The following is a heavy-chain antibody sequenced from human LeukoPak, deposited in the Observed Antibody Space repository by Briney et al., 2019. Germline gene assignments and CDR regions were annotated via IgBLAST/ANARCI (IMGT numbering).Heavy chain of an antibody. V-gene: IGHV3-66*01. CDR3: ARDYGRYYYHGMDV. D-gene: IGHD1-26*01. Sequence: GGSLRLSCAASGFTVSRNYMSWVRQAPGKGLEWVSVIYSGGSTYYADSVKGRFTISRDNSKNTLYLQMNSLRAEDTAVYYCARDYGRYYYHGMDVWGQGTTVTVSS. CDR2: IYSGGST. CDR1: GFTVSRNY. J-gene: IGHJ6*02.